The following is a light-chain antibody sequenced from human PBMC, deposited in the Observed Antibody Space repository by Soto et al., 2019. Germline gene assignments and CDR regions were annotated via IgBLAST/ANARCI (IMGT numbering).Light chain of an antibody. CDR3: AAWDGSLYGPV. CDR2: SNN. CDR1: SSNIGSNP. Sequence: QSVLPQPPSASGTPGQRVTISCSGSSSNIGSNPVNWYQHLPGTAPKLLIYSNNQRPSGVPDRFSGSKSGTSASLAISGLHSEDEADYYCAAWDGSLYGPVFGGGTKLTVL. J-gene: IGLJ2*01. V-gene: IGLV1-44*01.